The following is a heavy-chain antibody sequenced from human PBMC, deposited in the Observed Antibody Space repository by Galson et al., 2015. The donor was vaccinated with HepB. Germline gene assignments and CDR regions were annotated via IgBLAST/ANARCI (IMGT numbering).Heavy chain of an antibody. CDR1: GFSLSTSGVG. D-gene: IGHD7-27*01. CDR3: AHSRKLGMNFDY. Sequence: PALVKPTQTLTLTCTFSGFSLSTSGVGVGWIRQPPAKALEWLSLIYLIDDKRYSLPLNTTLPITKYTSKNQVVLTMTNMDPVDTGTYYCAHSRKLGMNFDYWGQGTLVTVSS. J-gene: IGHJ4*02. CDR2: IYLIDDK. V-gene: IGHV2-5*01.